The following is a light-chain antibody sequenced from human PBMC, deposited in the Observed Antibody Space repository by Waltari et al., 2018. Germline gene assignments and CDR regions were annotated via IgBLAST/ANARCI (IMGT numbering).Light chain of an antibody. CDR2: VNSDGSH. J-gene: IGLJ3*02. Sequence: QLVLTQSPSASASLGASVKLTCTLSSGHSSNIIAWLQQQPEKGPRYLMKVNSDGSHSKGDEFPDRFSGSSSGAERYLTIASVQSEDEADYYCQTGGHGTWVFGGGTTLTVL. CDR1: SGHSSNI. CDR3: QTGGHGTWV. V-gene: IGLV4-69*01.